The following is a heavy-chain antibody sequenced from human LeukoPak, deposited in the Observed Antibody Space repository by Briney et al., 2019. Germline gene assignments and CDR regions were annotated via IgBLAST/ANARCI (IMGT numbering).Heavy chain of an antibody. CDR1: GGSISSSSYY. J-gene: IGHJ6*02. D-gene: IGHD2-15*01. CDR3: ARHPCSGGSCPLDYYYYYGMDV. V-gene: IGHV4-39*01. CDR2: IYYSGST. Sequence: SETLSLTCTVSGGSISSSSYYWGWIRQPPGKGLEWIGTIYYSGSTYSNPSLQSRVTISVDTSKNQFSLKLRSVTGADTAVYYCARHPCSGGSCPLDYYYYYGMDVWGQGTTVTVSS.